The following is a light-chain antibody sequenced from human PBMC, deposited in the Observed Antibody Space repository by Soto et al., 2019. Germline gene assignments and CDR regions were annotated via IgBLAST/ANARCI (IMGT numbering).Light chain of an antibody. CDR3: VLYMGRGIWV. CDR2: STD. V-gene: IGLV8-61*01. CDR1: SGSVSTNYY. Sequence: QTVVTQEPSFSVSPGRTVTLTCGLSSGSVSTNYYPTWYQQTPGQAPRTLIYSTDTRSSGVPDRFSGSILGNKAALTITGAQADDESDYYCVLYMGRGIWVFGGGTKLTVL. J-gene: IGLJ3*02.